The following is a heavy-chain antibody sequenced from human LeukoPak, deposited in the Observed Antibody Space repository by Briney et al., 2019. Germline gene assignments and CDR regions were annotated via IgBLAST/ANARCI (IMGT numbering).Heavy chain of an antibody. CDR1: GYTFTSYG. D-gene: IGHD5-18*01. J-gene: IGHJ4*02. V-gene: IGHV1-18*01. CDR2: ISAYNGNT. Sequence: GASVKVSCKASGYTFTSYGISWVRQAPGQGLEWMGRISAYNGNTNYAQKLQGRVTMTTGTSTSTAYMELRSLRSDDTAVYYCATSRGYNSGYRALELPPSPIDWGQGTLVTVSS. CDR3: ATSRGYNSGYRALELPPSPID.